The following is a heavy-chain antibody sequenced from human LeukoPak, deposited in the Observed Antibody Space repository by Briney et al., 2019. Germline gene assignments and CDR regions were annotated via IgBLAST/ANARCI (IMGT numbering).Heavy chain of an antibody. V-gene: IGHV1-2*02. CDR3: ARDPGITIFGVVMYFDY. J-gene: IGHJ4*01. CDR2: INPNSGGT. CDR1: GYTFTGYY. D-gene: IGHD3-3*01. Sequence: ASVKVSCKASGYTFTGYYMHWVRQAPGQGLEWMGWINPNSGGTNYAQKFQGRVTMTRDTSISTAYMELSRLRSDDTAVYYCARDPGITIFGVVMYFDYWGHGTLVTFSS.